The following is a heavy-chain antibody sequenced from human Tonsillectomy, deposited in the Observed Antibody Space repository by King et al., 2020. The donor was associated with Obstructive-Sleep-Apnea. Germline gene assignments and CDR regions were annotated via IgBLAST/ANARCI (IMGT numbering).Heavy chain of an antibody. Sequence: VQLVESGAEVKKPGASVKVSCKASGYTFTGYYIHWGRQSPGQGLEWMGWINPNSGGTNYVQRFQGRVTMTRDTSINTAYMELIGLRSDDTAVYYCARGGAVASTFWPNWFDPWGQGTRVTVSS. CDR2: INPNSGGT. J-gene: IGHJ5*02. V-gene: IGHV1-2*02. CDR3: ARGGAVASTFWPNWFDP. D-gene: IGHD6-19*01. CDR1: GYTFTGYY.